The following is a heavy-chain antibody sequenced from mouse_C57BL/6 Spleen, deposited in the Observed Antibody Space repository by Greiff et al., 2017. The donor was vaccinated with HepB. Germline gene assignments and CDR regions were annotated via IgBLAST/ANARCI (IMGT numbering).Heavy chain of an antibody. CDR1: GYTFTSYG. CDR2: IYPRSGNT. D-gene: IGHD4-1*01. CDR3: ARWITGTGLAY. J-gene: IGHJ3*01. V-gene: IGHV1-81*01. Sequence: VQLQQSGAELARPGASVKLSCKASGYTFTSYGISWVKQRTGQGLEWIGEIYPRSGNTYYNEKFKGKATLTADKSSSTAYMELRSLTSEDSAVYVCARWITGTGLAYWGQGTLVTVSA.